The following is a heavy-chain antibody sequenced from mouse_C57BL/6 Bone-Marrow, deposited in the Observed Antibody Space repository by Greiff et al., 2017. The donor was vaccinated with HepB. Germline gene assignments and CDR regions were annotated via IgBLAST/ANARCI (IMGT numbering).Heavy chain of an antibody. Sequence: VKLMESGAELVKPGASVKISCKASGYAFSSYWMNWVKQRPGKGLEWIGQIYPGDGDTNYNGKFKGKATLTADKSSSTAYMQLSSLTSEDSAVYFCARLSYSNYDYWGQGTTLTVSS. CDR1: GYAFSSYW. V-gene: IGHV1-80*01. CDR3: ARLSYSNYDY. J-gene: IGHJ2*01. D-gene: IGHD2-5*01. CDR2: IYPGDGDT.